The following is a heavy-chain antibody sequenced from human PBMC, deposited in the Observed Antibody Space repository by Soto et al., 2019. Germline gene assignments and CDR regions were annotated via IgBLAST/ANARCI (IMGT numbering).Heavy chain of an antibody. Sequence: GGSLRLSCAASGLTFSNYGMHWVRQAPGKGLEWVALISYDGSNKYYADSVKGRFTISRDNSKSTLYLQMNSLRAEDTAVYYCARDPLWGTAMVLWYFDLWGRGTLVTVSS. D-gene: IGHD5-18*01. J-gene: IGHJ2*01. V-gene: IGHV3-30*03. CDR1: GLTFSNYG. CDR3: ARDPLWGTAMVLWYFDL. CDR2: ISYDGSNK.